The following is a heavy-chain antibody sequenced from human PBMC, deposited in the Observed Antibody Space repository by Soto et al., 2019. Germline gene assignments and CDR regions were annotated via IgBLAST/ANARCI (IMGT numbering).Heavy chain of an antibody. CDR3: AKDSSNWYMVGGYFDY. CDR1: GFTFSTYG. V-gene: IGHV3-30*18. Sequence: QVQLVESGGGVVQPGRSLRLSCAASGFTFSTYGMHWVRQAPGRGLEWVAVISYDGSKKYYADSVKGRFTISRDNSKNTLYLQMNSLRAEDTAVYYWAKDSSNWYMVGGYFDYWGQGTLVTVSS. J-gene: IGHJ4*02. CDR2: ISYDGSKK. D-gene: IGHD6-13*01.